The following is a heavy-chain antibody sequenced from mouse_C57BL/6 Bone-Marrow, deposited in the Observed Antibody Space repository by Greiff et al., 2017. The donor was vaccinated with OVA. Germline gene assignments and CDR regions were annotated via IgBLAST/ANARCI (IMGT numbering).Heavy chain of an antibody. J-gene: IGHJ2*01. CDR3: TTWSLFDY. CDR1: GFNIKDDY. V-gene: IGHV14-4*01. Sequence: VQLKESGAELVRPGASVKLSCTASGFNIKDDYMHWVKQRPEQGLEWIGWIDPENGDTEYASKFQGKATITADTSSNTVYLQLSSLTSEDTAVYYCTTWSLFDYWGQGTTLTVSS. D-gene: IGHD6-1*01. CDR2: IDPENGDT.